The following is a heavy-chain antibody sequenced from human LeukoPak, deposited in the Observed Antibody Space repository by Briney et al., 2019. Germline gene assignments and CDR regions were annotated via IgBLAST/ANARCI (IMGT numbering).Heavy chain of an antibody. CDR2: ISASSTYI. V-gene: IGHV3-21*01. CDR3: ARASDYGDADY. CDR1: GFTFSSYS. Sequence: GSLRLSCAASGFTFSSYSMNWVRQAPGKGLEWVSSISASSTYIYYADSVKGRFTTSRDNAKNSLYLQMNSLRAEDTAVYYCARASDYGDADYWGQGTLVTVSS. J-gene: IGHJ4*02. D-gene: IGHD4-17*01.